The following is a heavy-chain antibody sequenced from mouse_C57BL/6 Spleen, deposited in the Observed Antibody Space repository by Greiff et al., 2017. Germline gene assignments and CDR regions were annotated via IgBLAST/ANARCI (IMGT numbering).Heavy chain of an antibody. CDR2: ISSGSSTI. D-gene: IGHD1-1*01. Sequence: EVKLMESGGGLVKPGGSLKLSCAASGFTFSDYGMHWVRQAPEKGLEWVAYISSGSSTIYYADTVKGRFTISRDNAKNTLCLQRTSLRSEDTAMYYCARYYGSSYAMDYWGQGTSVTVSS. V-gene: IGHV5-17*01. CDR3: ARYYGSSYAMDY. CDR1: GFTFSDYG. J-gene: IGHJ4*01.